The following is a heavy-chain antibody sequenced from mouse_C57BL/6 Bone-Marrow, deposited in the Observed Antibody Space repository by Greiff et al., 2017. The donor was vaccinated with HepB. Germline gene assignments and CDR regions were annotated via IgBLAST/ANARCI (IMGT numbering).Heavy chain of an antibody. CDR3: AGCYYGEADYFDY. V-gene: IGHV1-42*01. D-gene: IGHD2-13*01. J-gene: IGHJ2*01. CDR2: INPSTGGT. CDR1: GYSFTGYY. Sequence: VQLKESGPELVKPGASVKISCKASGYSFTGYYMNWVKQSPEKSLEWIGEINPSTGGTTYNQKFKAKATLTVDKSSSTAYMQLKSLTSEDSAVYYCAGCYYGEADYFDYWGQGTTLTVSS.